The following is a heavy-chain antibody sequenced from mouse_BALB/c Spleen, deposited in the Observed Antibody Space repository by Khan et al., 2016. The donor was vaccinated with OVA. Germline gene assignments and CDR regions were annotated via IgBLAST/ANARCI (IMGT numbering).Heavy chain of an antibody. Sequence: VQLVESGPGLVQPSQSLSITCTVSGFSLTTYGVHWVRQSPGKGLEWLGVIWSGGSTDYDAAFISRLSISKDNSKSQVFFKMNSLKANDTAIYYCARNRGGYFDYWGQGTTLTVSS. CDR2: IWSGGST. J-gene: IGHJ2*01. V-gene: IGHV2-2*02. CDR3: ARNRGGYFDY. D-gene: IGHD3-3*01. CDR1: GFSLTTYG.